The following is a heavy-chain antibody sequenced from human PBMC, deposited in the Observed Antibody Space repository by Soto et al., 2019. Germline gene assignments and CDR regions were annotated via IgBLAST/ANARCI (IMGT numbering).Heavy chain of an antibody. V-gene: IGHV1-69*01. D-gene: IGHD6-13*01. CDR1: GGTFSSYA. Sequence: QVQLVQSGAEVKKPGSSVKFSCKASGGTFSSYAISWVRQAPGQGLEWMGGIIPIFGTANYAQKFQGRVTITADESTSTAYMELSSLRSEDTAVYYCARGAAAAVIYYFDYWGQGTLVTVSS. J-gene: IGHJ4*02. CDR2: IIPIFGTA. CDR3: ARGAAAAVIYYFDY.